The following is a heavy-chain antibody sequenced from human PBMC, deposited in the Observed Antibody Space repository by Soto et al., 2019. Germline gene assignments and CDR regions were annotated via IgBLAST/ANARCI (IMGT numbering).Heavy chain of an antibody. Sequence: SETLSLTCTVSGGSISSGGYYWSWIRQHPGKGLEWIGYIYYSGSTYYNPSLKSRVTISVDTSKNQFSLKLSSVTAADTAVYYCARAEGLWFGELFRGSGKGFDYWGQGTLVTVSS. D-gene: IGHD3-10*01. V-gene: IGHV4-31*03. CDR2: IYYSGST. CDR1: GGSISSGGYY. CDR3: ARAEGLWFGELFRGSGKGFDY. J-gene: IGHJ4*02.